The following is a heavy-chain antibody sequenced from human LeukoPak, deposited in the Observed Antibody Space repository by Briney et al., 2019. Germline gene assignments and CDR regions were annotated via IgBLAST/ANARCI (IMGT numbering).Heavy chain of an antibody. CDR1: GGSFSGYY. V-gene: IGHV4-34*01. Sequence: SETLSLTCAVYGGSFSGYYWSWIRQPPRKGLEWIGEINHSGSTNYNPSLKSRVTISVDTSKNQFSLKLSSVTAADTAVYYCARHWWWLVNWGQGTLVTVSS. D-gene: IGHD2-8*02. CDR3: ARHWWWLVN. J-gene: IGHJ4*02. CDR2: INHSGST.